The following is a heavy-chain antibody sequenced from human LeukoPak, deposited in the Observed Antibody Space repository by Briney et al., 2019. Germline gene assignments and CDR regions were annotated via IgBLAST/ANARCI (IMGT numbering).Heavy chain of an antibody. CDR3: ARDPGPFCSSASCYIEY. D-gene: IGHD2-2*02. J-gene: IGHJ4*02. CDR1: GXXXSSYX. Sequence: SGXXXSSYXXNXVRXAPGKXXEWVSSISSSSSYIYYADSVKGRFTISRDNAKNSLYLQINSLRAEDTAVYYCARDPGPFCSSASCYIEYWGQGTLVTVSS. V-gene: IGHV3-21*01. CDR2: ISSSSSYI.